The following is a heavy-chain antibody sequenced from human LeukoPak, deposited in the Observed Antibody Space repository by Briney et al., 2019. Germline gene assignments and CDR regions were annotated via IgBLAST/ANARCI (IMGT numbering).Heavy chain of an antibody. CDR2: IYYSGST. CDR1: GGSISSSSYY. J-gene: IGHJ3*02. V-gene: IGHV4-39*07. Sequence: SETLSLTCTVSGGSISSSSYYWGWIRQPPGKGLEWIGSIYYSGSTYYNPPLKSRVTISVDTSKNQFSLKLSSVTAADTAVYYCARVDYYDSSGYYPANAFDIWGQGAMVTVSS. D-gene: IGHD3-22*01. CDR3: ARVDYYDSSGYYPANAFDI.